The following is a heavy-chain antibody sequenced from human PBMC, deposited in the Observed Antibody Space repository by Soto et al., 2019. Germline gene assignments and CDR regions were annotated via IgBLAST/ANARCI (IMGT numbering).Heavy chain of an antibody. V-gene: IGHV3-30*18. CDR3: AKDGSHNFDY. CDR2: MSYDGSNE. CDR1: GFTFSHYA. Sequence: PGGSLRLSCAASGFTFSHYAMHWFRQAPGKGLEWVALMSYDGSNEYYADSVKGRFTISRDISKNTLYLQMNSLRAEDTAVYYCAKDGSHNFDYWGQGTLVTVSS. D-gene: IGHD1-26*01. J-gene: IGHJ4*02.